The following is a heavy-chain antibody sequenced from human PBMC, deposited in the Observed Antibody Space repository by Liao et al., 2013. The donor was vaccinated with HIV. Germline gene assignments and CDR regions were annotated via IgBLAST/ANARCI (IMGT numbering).Heavy chain of an antibody. J-gene: IGHJ5*02. CDR1: GGSISYYY. Sequence: QVQLQESGSGRVKPSETLSLTCTVSGGSISYYYWNWIRQPPGKGLEWIGYIYSSGSTNYNPSLKSRVSISVDSSKNQFSLELSSVTAADTAVYYCARDWGAITMLRGVLMTGWFDPWGQGTLVTVSA. D-gene: IGHD3-10*01. CDR3: ARDWGAITMLRGVLMTGWFDP. CDR2: IYSSGST. V-gene: IGHV4-59*01.